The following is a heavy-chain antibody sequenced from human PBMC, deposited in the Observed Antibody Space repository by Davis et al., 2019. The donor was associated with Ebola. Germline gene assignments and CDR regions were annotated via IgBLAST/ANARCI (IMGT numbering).Heavy chain of an antibody. CDR1: GFTFSSYA. V-gene: IGHV3-30-3*01. CDR2: ISYDGSNK. Sequence: GESLKISCAASGFTFSSYAMHWVRQAPGKGLEWVAVISYDGSNKYYADSVKGRFTISRDNAKNSLYLHVNSLRAEDTAVYYCARSRGSIDYDFWGQGTLVTVSS. D-gene: IGHD5-12*01. J-gene: IGHJ4*02. CDR3: ARSRGSIDYDF.